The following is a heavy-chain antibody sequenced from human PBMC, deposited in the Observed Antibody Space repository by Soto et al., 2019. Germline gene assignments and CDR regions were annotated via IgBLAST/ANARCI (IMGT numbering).Heavy chain of an antibody. Sequence: QVHFVQSGADVKKPGASVKVSCKASGYTFSGHAIHWLRQAPGQRPEWLGWINAGNSKTYYSEKFEGRVTFTRDTVATTVNMELTSLTSEDTAVYYCGRDQSGTGYYVDWFDPWGQGTLVTVSS. J-gene: IGHJ5*02. CDR1: GYTFSGHA. V-gene: IGHV1-3*01. CDR2: INAGNSKT. D-gene: IGHD3-10*02. CDR3: GRDQSGTGYYVDWFDP.